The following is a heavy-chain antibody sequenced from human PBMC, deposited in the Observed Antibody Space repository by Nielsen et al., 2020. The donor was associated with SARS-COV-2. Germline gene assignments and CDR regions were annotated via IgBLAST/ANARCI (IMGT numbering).Heavy chain of an antibody. D-gene: IGHD3-3*01. J-gene: IGHJ3*02. CDR3: ARDAADYDFWSGTRYLDAFDI. Sequence: WVRQAPGQGLEWMGVINPTDGSTSYAQKFQGRVTMTRDTSTSIVYMELSSLRSEDTAVYYCARDAADYDFWSGTRYLDAFDIWGQGTMVTVSS. V-gene: IGHV1-46*01. CDR2: INPTDGST.